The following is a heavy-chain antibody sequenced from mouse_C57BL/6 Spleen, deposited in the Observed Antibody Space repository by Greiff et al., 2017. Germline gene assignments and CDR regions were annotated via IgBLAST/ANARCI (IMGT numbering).Heavy chain of an antibody. J-gene: IGHJ2*01. D-gene: IGHD1-1*01. Sequence: EVQLQESGPGLVKPSQSLSLTCSVTGYSITSGYYWNWIRQFPGNKLEWMGYISYDGSNNYNPSLKNRISITRDTSKNQFFLKLNSVTTEDTATYYCASGGSYYGSSYFDYWGQGTTLTVSS. CDR1: GYSITSGYY. V-gene: IGHV3-6*01. CDR2: ISYDGSN. CDR3: ASGGSYYGSSYFDY.